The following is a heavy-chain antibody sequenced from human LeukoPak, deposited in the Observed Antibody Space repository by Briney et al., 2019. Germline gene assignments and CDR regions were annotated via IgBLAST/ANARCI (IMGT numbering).Heavy chain of an antibody. CDR2: VYYSGST. CDR1: SGSISSGSFY. J-gene: IGHJ4*02. V-gene: IGHV4-39*01. D-gene: IGHD6-13*01. CDR3: AKIYHSTWYSFFDY. Sequence: SETLSLTCTISSGSISSGSFYWGWIRQPPGKGLEWIGSVYYSGSTYYNPSLESRVAISVDTSKNRFSLKLSSVTAADTAVYYCAKIYHSTWYSFFDYWGQGALVTVSS.